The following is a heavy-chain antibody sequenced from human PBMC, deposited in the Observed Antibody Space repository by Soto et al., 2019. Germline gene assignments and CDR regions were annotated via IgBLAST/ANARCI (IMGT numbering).Heavy chain of an antibody. Sequence: SETLSLTCTVSGGSISSGGYYWSWIRQHPGKGLEWIGYIYYSGSTYYNPSLKSRVTISVDTSKNQFSLKLSSVTAADTAMYYCARDSNYDSSGYRNDAFDIWGQGTMVTVSS. CDR3: ARDSNYDSSGYRNDAFDI. D-gene: IGHD3-22*01. V-gene: IGHV4-31*03. CDR1: GGSISSGGYY. CDR2: IYYSGST. J-gene: IGHJ3*02.